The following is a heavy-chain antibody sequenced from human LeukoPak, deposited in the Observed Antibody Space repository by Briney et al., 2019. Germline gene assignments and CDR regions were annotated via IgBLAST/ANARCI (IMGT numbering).Heavy chain of an antibody. CDR1: GFTFSRYG. CDR3: ARPYDGSYYFDL. J-gene: IGHJ4*02. D-gene: IGHD3-10*01. Sequence: QSGRSLRLSCAASGFTFSRYGMHWVRQAPGKGLEWVALIWYDESHQYYADSVKGRFTISRDNSKNTLHLQMDSLRAEDTAVYYCARPYDGSYYFDLWGQGTLVTVSS. V-gene: IGHV3-33*01. CDR2: IWYDESHQ.